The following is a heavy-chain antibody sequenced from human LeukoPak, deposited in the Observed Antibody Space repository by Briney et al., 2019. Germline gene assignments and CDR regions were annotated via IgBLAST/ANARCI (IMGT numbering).Heavy chain of an antibody. CDR2: IYYSGST. V-gene: IGHV4-59*01. Sequence: SETLSLTCTVSGGSISSYYWSWIRQPPGKGLEWIGYIYYSGSTNYNPSLKSRVTISVDTSKNQFSLKLSSVTAADTAVYYCARASHYSSGWYLKDLNFDYWGQETLVTVSS. D-gene: IGHD6-19*01. CDR1: GGSISSYY. J-gene: IGHJ4*02. CDR3: ARASHYSSGWYLKDLNFDY.